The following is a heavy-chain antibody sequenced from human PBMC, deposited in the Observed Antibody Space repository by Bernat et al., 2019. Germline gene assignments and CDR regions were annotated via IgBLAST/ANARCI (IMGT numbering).Heavy chain of an antibody. Sequence: QVQLVESGGGVVQPGRSLRLSCAASGFTFSSSGMHWVRQAPGKGLEWVAVISYDGSNKYYADSVKGRFTNSRDNSKNTLYLQMNSLRAEDTAVYYCATNYDYMDVWGKGTTVTVS. CDR2: ISYDGSNK. CDR3: ATNYDYMDV. V-gene: IGHV3-30*03. CDR1: GFTFSSSG. D-gene: IGHD1-1*01. J-gene: IGHJ6*03.